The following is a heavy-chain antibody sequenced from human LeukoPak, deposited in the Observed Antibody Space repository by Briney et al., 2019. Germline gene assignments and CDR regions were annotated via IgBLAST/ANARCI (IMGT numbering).Heavy chain of an antibody. CDR1: GFTFSSYW. CDR3: ARVRYDSSAFDI. CDR2: INSDGSST. D-gene: IGHD3-22*01. V-gene: IGHV3-74*01. Sequence: GGSLRLSCAASGFTFSSYWMHWVRQAPGKGLVWVSRINSDGSSTSYADSVKGRFTISRDNAKNTLYLQMNSLRAEDTAVHYCARVRYDSSAFDIWGQGTMVTVSS. J-gene: IGHJ3*02.